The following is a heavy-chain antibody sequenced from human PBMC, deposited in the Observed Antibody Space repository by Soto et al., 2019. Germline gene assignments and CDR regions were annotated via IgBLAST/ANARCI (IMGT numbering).Heavy chain of an antibody. V-gene: IGHV1-18*01. CDR2: ISAYNGNT. Sequence: ASVKVSCKASVYTFTSYGISWVRQAPGQGLEWMGWISAYNGNTNYAQKLQGRVTMTTDTSTSTAYMELRSLRSDDTAVYYCARLYYDFWSGYWAPDYWGQGTLVTVSS. CDR1: VYTFTSYG. CDR3: ARLYYDFWSGYWAPDY. J-gene: IGHJ4*02. D-gene: IGHD3-3*01.